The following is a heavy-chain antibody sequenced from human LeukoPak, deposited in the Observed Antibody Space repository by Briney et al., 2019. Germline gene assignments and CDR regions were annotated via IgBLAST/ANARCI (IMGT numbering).Heavy chain of an antibody. Sequence: PGGSLRLSCAASGFTVSSNYMSWVRQAPGKGLEWVSVIYSGGSTYYADSVKGRFTISRDNSKNTLYLQMNSLRAEDTAVYYCARWVVRGKYYYYGMDVWGQGTTVTVSS. CDR1: GFTVSSNY. J-gene: IGHJ6*02. CDR3: ARWVVRGKYYYYGMDV. V-gene: IGHV3-53*01. D-gene: IGHD3-10*01. CDR2: IYSGGST.